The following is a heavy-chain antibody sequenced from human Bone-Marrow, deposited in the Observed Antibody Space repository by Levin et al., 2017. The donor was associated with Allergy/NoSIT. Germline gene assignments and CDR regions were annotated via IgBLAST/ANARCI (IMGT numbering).Heavy chain of an antibody. CDR1: GFTFSTYG. J-gene: IGHJ6*02. CDR3: ARDFWREQLVPYYYYGLDV. CDR2: IWYDGSNK. V-gene: IGHV3-33*01. D-gene: IGHD6-13*01. Sequence: LSLTCAASGFTFSTYGMHWVRQAPGKGLEWVAIIWYDGSNKFYADSVKGRFTISRDNSKNTLYLQMNSLRVEDTAVYFCARDFWREQLVPYYYYGLDVWGQGTTVTVSS.